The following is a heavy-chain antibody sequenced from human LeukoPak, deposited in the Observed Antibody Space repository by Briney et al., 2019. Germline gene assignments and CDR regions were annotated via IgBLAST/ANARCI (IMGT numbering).Heavy chain of an antibody. CDR2: IYSGGST. CDR3: ARGQFYYGSGTFYPMDS. V-gene: IGHV3-66*01. CDR1: EFTFSSYE. Sequence: GGSLRLSCAASEFTFSSYEMNWVRQAPGKGLEWVSVIYSGGSTYYADSVKGRFSLSRDNSKNTLYLQMNSLTDEDTAVYHCARGQFYYGSGTFYPMDSWGQGTLVTVSS. D-gene: IGHD3-10*01. J-gene: IGHJ4*02.